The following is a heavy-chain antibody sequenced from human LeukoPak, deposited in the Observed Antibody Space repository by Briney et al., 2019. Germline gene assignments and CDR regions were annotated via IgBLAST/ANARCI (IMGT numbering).Heavy chain of an antibody. CDR1: GYTFTGYY. V-gene: IGHV1-2*06. D-gene: IGHD6-19*01. J-gene: IGHJ4*02. Sequence: GASVKVSCKASGYTFTGYYMHWVRQAPGQGLEWMGRINPNSGGTNYAQKFQGRVTMTRDTSISTAYMELSRLRSDDKAVYYCARADDWLVLFDYWGQGTLVTVSS. CDR2: INPNSGGT. CDR3: ARADDWLVLFDY.